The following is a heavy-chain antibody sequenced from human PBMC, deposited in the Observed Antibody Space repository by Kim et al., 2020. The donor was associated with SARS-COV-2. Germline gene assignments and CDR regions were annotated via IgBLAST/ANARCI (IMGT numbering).Heavy chain of an antibody. CDR3: ARAPGLGTMIVVVTHFDY. J-gene: IGHJ4*02. D-gene: IGHD3-22*01. Sequence: SETLSLTCTVSGGSISSGGYYWSWIRQHPGKGLEWIGYIYYSGSTYYNPSLKSRITISVETSKNQFSLKLSSVTAADTAVYYCARAPGLGTMIVVVTHFDYWGQGTLVTVSS. CDR2: IYYSGST. CDR1: GGSISSGGYY. V-gene: IGHV4-31*03.